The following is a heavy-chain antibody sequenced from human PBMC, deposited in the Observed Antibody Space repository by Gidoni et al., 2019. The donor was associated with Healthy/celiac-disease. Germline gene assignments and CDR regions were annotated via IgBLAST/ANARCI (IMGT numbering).Heavy chain of an antibody. Sequence: EVQLVESGGGLVQPGRSLRLSCAASGFPFYDYAMHWVRPAPGKGLEWVSGISWNSGSIGYADSVKGRFTISRDNAKNSLYLQMNSLRAEDTALYYCAKATLRTVTTGFDYWGQGTLVTVSS. J-gene: IGHJ4*02. CDR3: AKATLRTVTTGFDY. D-gene: IGHD4-17*01. V-gene: IGHV3-9*01. CDR1: GFPFYDYA. CDR2: ISWNSGSI.